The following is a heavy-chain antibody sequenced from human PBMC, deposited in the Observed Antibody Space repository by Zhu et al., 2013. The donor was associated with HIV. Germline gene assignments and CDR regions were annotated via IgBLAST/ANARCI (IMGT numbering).Heavy chain of an antibody. CDR2: IIPIFGTA. CDR3: ARGGEQQLVPYYFDY. CDR1: GGTFSRFA. D-gene: IGHD6-13*01. V-gene: IGHV1-69*01. J-gene: IGHJ4*02. Sequence: QVQLVQSGAEVKKPGSSVKVSCKASGGTFSRFAISWVRQAPGQGLEWMGGIIPIFGTANYAQKFQGRVTITADESTSTAYMELSSLRSEDTAIYYCARGGEQQLVPYYFDYWGQGTLVTVSS.